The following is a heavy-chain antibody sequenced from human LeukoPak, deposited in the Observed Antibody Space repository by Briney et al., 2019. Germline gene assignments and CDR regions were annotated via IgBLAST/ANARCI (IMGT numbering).Heavy chain of an antibody. CDR2: IYYSGST. CDR1: GGSISSGGYY. J-gene: IGHJ3*02. V-gene: IGHV4-31*03. CDR3: ARGSRSGDAFDI. Sequence: PSKTLSLTCTVSGGSISSGGYYWSWIRQHPGKGLEWIGYIYYSGSTYYNPSLKSRVTISVDTSKNQFSLKLSSVTAADTAVYYCARGSRSGDAFDIWGQGTMVTVSS. D-gene: IGHD1-26*01.